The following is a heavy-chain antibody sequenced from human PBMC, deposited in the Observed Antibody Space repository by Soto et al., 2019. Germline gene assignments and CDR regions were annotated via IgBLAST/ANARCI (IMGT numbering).Heavy chain of an antibody. Sequence: QVQLQESGPGLVKPSETLSLTCTVSGGSISSYYWSWIRQPPGKGLEWIGYIYYSGSTNYNPSLTSRVTISVDTSKNQFSLKLSSVTAADTAVYYCARHGDDSSGYYPNWGQGTLVTVSS. CDR1: GGSISSYY. J-gene: IGHJ4*02. CDR2: IYYSGST. CDR3: ARHGDDSSGYYPN. D-gene: IGHD3-22*01. V-gene: IGHV4-59*08.